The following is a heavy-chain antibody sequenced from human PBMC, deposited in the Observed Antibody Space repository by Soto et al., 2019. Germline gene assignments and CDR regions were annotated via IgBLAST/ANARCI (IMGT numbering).Heavy chain of an antibody. CDR3: ATDRPNCSGGSCYRAEYFQH. J-gene: IGHJ1*01. CDR2: FDPEDGET. CDR1: GYTLTELS. D-gene: IGHD2-15*01. Sequence: ASVKVSCTVSGYTLTELSMHWVRQAPGKGLEWMGGFDPEDGETIYAQKFQGRVTMTEDTSTDTAYMELSSLRSEDTAVYYCATDRPNCSGGSCYRAEYFQHWGQGTLVTVSS. V-gene: IGHV1-24*01.